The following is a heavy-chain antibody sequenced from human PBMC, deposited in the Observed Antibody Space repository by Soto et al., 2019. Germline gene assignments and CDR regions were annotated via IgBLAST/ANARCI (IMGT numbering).Heavy chain of an antibody. CDR2: IYYSGST. D-gene: IGHD6-19*01. J-gene: IGHJ4*02. CDR1: GGSISSYY. Sequence: QVQLQESGPGLVKPSETLSLTCTVSGGSISSYYWSWIRQPPGKGLEWIGYIYYSGSTNYNPSLKSRVTISVDTSKNQFSLKLSSVTAADTAVYYCARGRSSGWSGYWGQGTLVTVSS. V-gene: IGHV4-59*01. CDR3: ARGRSSGWSGY.